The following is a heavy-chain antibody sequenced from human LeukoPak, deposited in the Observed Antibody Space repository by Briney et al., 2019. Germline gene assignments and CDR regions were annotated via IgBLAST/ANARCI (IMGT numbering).Heavy chain of an antibody. CDR2: IYYSGST. Sequence: SETLSLTCTVSGGSISSYYWSWIRQPPGKGLEWIGYIYYSGSTNYNPSLKSRVTISVKTSKNQFSLKLSSVTAADTAVYYCARRGPKSGSYYKGYYYYYYMDVWGKGTTVTISS. CDR1: GGSISSYY. D-gene: IGHD3-10*01. J-gene: IGHJ6*03. V-gene: IGHV4-59*01. CDR3: ARRGPKSGSYYKGYYYYYYMDV.